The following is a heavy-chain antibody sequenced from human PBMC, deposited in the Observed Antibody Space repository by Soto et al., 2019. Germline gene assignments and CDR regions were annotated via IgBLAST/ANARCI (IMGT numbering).Heavy chain of an antibody. CDR2: ISGSGGST. V-gene: IGHV3-23*01. J-gene: IGHJ4*02. Sequence: PGGSLRLSCAASGFTFSSYAMNWVRQAPGKGLEWVSGISGSGGSTYYADSVKGRFTISRDNSKNTLYLQMSSLRAEDTAVYYCAKAFSWYDYWGQGTLFRVSS. D-gene: IGHD6-13*01. CDR3: AKAFSWYDY. CDR1: GFTFSSYA.